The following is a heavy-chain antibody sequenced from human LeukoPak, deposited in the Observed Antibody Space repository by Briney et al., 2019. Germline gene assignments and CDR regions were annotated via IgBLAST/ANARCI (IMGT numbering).Heavy chain of an antibody. CDR1: GYSISSGYY. Sequence: KPSETLSLTCAVSGYSISSGYYWGWIRQPPGKGLGWIGSIYHSGSTYYNPSLKSRVTISVDTSKNQFSLKLSSVTAADTAVYYCARLDIVVVVAATGGYYFDYWGQGTLVTVSS. CDR2: IYHSGST. J-gene: IGHJ4*02. CDR3: ARLDIVVVVAATGGYYFDY. D-gene: IGHD2-15*01. V-gene: IGHV4-38-2*01.